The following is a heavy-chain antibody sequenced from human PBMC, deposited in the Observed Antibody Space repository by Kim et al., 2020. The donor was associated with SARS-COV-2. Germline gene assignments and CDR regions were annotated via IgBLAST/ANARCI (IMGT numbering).Heavy chain of an antibody. J-gene: IGHJ6*02. Sequence: GGSLRLSCAASGFTFSSYAMSWVRQAPGKGLEWVSAISGSGGSTYYADSVKGRFTISRDNSKNTLYLQMNSLRAEDTAVYYCAKDVWFGELLSSDYYYGMDVWGQGTTVTVSS. D-gene: IGHD3-10*01. CDR1: GFTFSSYA. CDR2: ISGSGGST. V-gene: IGHV3-23*01. CDR3: AKDVWFGELLSSDYYYGMDV.